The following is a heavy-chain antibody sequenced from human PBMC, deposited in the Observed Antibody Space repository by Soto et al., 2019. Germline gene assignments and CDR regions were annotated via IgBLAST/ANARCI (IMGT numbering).Heavy chain of an antibody. D-gene: IGHD7-27*01. CDR2: IYGDDDK. V-gene: IGHV2-5*02. CDR3: AHSFQLRIFDY. CDR1: GFSLVGPGVG. J-gene: IGHJ4*02. Sequence: QITLKESGPTLVKPTQTLTLTCSFSGFSLVGPGVGVGWIRQPPGEALEWLALIYGDDDKCYSPSLKTRLTVTKASSKNQVVLTLTNVDPVDTAAYFCAHSFQLRIFDYWGQGALVTVSS.